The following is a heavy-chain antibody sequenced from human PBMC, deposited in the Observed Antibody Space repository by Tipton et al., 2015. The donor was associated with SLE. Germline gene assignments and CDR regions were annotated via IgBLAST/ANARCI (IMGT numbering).Heavy chain of an antibody. Sequence: QLVQSGAEMKKPGASMKVSCKASGFTFTDYTISWVRQAPGQGLEWMGRIILILGEMDYAQKFQGRVTISADTSTSTIHMELISLTSEDTALYFCAAYINYPAYWGQGSLVTVSS. CDR1: GFTFTDYT. CDR3: AAYINYPAY. D-gene: IGHD4-11*01. V-gene: IGHV1-69*09. J-gene: IGHJ4*02. CDR2: IILILGEM.